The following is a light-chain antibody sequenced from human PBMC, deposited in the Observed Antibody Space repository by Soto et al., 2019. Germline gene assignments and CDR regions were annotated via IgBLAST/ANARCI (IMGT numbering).Light chain of an antibody. Sequence: SSELTQPPSVSVSPGQTASITCSGDKLGDKYACWYQQKPGQSPVLVIYQDSKRPSGIPERFSGSNSGNTATLTISGTQAMDEADYYCQAGGVFGGGTKLTVL. V-gene: IGLV3-1*01. J-gene: IGLJ3*02. CDR2: QDS. CDR3: QAGGV. CDR1: KLGDKY.